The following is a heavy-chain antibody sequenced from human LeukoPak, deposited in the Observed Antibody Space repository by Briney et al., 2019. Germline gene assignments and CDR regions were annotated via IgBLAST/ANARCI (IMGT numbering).Heavy chain of an antibody. V-gene: IGHV4-4*07. D-gene: IGHD1-26*01. J-gene: IGHJ5*02. CDR3: ARGLVGTTGEQNWFDP. Sequence: SETLSLTCTVSAGSFSRYYWSWIRQPAGKGLEWIGRIHASGSTNYNLSLKSRVTISVDESQNQFSLKLTSVTAADTAVYYCARGLVGTTGEQNWFDPWGQGTLVTVSS. CDR1: AGSFSRYY. CDR2: IHASGST.